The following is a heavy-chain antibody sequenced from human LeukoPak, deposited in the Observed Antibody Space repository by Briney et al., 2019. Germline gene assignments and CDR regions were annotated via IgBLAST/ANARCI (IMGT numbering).Heavy chain of an antibody. CDR1: GFTFSSYS. CDR2: ISSSSSTI. J-gene: IGHJ4*02. Sequence: PGGSLRLSCAASGFTFSSYSMNWVRQAPGKGLEWVSYISSSSSTIYYADSVKGRFTISRDNAKNSLYLQMNSLRAEDTAVYYCARAPSTYYDSSGYPPDDYWGQGTLVTVSS. V-gene: IGHV3-48*01. CDR3: ARAPSTYYDSSGYPPDDY. D-gene: IGHD3-22*01.